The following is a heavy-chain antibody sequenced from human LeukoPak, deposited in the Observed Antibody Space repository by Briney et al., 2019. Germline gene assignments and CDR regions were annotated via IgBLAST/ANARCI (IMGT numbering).Heavy chain of an antibody. V-gene: IGHV1-69*05. CDR3: ARDRSQIRYFDWLWD. CDR2: IIPIFGTA. J-gene: IGHJ4*02. Sequence: SVKVSCKASGGTFSSYAISWVRQAPGQGLEWMGGIIPIFGTANYAQKFQGGVTITTDESTSTAYMELSSLRSEDTAVYYCARDRSQIRYFDWLWDWGQGTLVTVSS. CDR1: GGTFSSYA. D-gene: IGHD3-9*01.